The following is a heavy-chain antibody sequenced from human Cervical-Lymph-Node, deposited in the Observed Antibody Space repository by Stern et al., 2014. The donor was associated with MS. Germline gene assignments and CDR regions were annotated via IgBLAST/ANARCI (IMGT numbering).Heavy chain of an antibody. CDR2: ISFDGSNN. D-gene: IGHD2-21*01. CDR1: GFTFSSHS. CDR3: ARVMERKWIQLWLLDQ. V-gene: IGHV3-30-3*01. J-gene: IGHJ4*02. Sequence: DQLVESGGGVVQPGKSLTLSCAASGFTFSSHSMHWVRQAPGKRLEWVALISFDGSNNYYSDSVKGRFTISRDNSKNTLYLQMNSLRPDDTAIYYCARVMERKWIQLWLLDQWGQGTLVTVSS.